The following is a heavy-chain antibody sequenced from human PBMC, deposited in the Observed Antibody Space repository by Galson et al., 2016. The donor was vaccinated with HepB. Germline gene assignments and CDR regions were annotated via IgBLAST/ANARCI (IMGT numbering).Heavy chain of an antibody. Sequence: SLRLSCAASGFTFKNAWMSWVRQAPGKGLEWVGRIKNRADGGARDYAAPVKDRSTLSRDDSRNMVYLQMNSLKSEDTAVYYCATGTIGLLWGKGTTVTVSS. CDR3: ATGTIGLL. D-gene: IGHD3-9*01. CDR2: IKNRADGGAR. V-gene: IGHV3-15*01. CDR1: GFTFKNAW. J-gene: IGHJ6*04.